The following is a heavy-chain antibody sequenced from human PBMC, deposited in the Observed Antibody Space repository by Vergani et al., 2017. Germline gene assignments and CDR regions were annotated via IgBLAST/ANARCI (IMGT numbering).Heavy chain of an antibody. J-gene: IGHJ3*02. CDR2: ISYDGSNK. CDR1: GFTFSSYG. CDR3: AKGVVGAQDNAFDI. D-gene: IGHD1-26*01. V-gene: IGHV3-30*18. Sequence: VQLVESGGGVVQPGRSLRLSCAASGFTFSSYGMHWVRQAPGKGLEWVAVISYDGSNKYYADSVKGRFTISRDNSKNTLYLQMNSLRAEDTAVYYCAKGVVGAQDNAFDIWGQGTMVTVSS.